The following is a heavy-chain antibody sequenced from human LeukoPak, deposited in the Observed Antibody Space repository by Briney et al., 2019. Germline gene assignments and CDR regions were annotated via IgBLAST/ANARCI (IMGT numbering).Heavy chain of an antibody. Sequence: GSLRLSCAASGFTFSSYAMSWVRQAPGKGLEWIGSIYYSGSTYYNPSLKSRVTISVDTSKNQFSLKLSSVTAADTAVYYCAGGYPNFDYWGQGTLVTVSS. J-gene: IGHJ4*02. CDR1: GFTFSSYA. CDR3: AGGYPNFDY. V-gene: IGHV4-38-2*01. CDR2: IYYSGST. D-gene: IGHD3-16*01.